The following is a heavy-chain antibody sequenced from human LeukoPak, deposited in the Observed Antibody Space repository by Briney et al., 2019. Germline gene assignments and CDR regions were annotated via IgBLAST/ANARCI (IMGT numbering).Heavy chain of an antibody. J-gene: IGHJ4*02. Sequence: GGSLRLSCAASGFTFSSYGMHWVRQAPGKGLEWVAVRSYDGNNKYYADSVKGRFTISRDNSKNTLYLQMNSLRAEDTAVYYCAKDLQGVWWLRYFDYWGQGTLVTVSS. CDR1: GFTFSSYG. V-gene: IGHV3-30*12. D-gene: IGHD5-12*01. CDR2: RSYDGNNK. CDR3: AKDLQGVWWLRYFDY.